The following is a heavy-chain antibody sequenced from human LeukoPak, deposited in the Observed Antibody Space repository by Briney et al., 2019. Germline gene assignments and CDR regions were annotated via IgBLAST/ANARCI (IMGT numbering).Heavy chain of an antibody. CDR3: AKLGAGTIAFDI. Sequence: AGGSLRLSCAASGFTFSSYEMNWVRQAPGKGLEWVSYISSSGSTIYYADSVKGRFTISRDNSKNTLYLQMNSLRAEDTAVYYCAKLGAGTIAFDIWGQGTMVTVSS. D-gene: IGHD6-13*01. CDR1: GFTFSSYE. CDR2: ISSSGSTI. J-gene: IGHJ3*02. V-gene: IGHV3-48*03.